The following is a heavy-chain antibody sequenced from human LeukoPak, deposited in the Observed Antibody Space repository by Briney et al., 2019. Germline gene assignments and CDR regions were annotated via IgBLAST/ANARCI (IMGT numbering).Heavy chain of an antibody. Sequence: KASETLSLTCTVSGDSISGHYWSWVRQPPGKGLEWVGYIFYTGSTNYNPSLRSRVTISIDTSKNPSLNLNSVSATDTAVYYCARIITGAVALDSWGQGTLVTVSS. D-gene: IGHD1-14*01. CDR2: IFYTGST. CDR3: ARIITGAVALDS. V-gene: IGHV4-59*08. CDR1: GDSISGHY. J-gene: IGHJ4*02.